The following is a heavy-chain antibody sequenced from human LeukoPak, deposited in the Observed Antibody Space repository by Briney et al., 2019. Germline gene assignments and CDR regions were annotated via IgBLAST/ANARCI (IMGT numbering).Heavy chain of an antibody. J-gene: IGHJ6*03. Sequence: PGGSLRLSCTGSGFTFSTYTMNWVRQAPGKGLEWVASIGSTSSNINYADSVEGRFTISRDNAKNSLYLQMNGLTAEDTAVYYCAKGGRVGGGITMIRGVRNFYYYMDVWGKGTTVIISS. CDR2: IGSTSSNI. CDR3: AKGGRVGGGITMIRGVRNFYYYMDV. V-gene: IGHV3-48*01. D-gene: IGHD3-10*01. CDR1: GFTFSTYT.